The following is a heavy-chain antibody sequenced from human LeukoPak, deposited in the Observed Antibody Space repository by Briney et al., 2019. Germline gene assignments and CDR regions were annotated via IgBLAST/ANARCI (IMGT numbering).Heavy chain of an antibody. CDR3: AREWSAALDY. CDR2: ISSDSNTI. D-gene: IGHD6-25*01. V-gene: IGHV3-48*01. J-gene: IGHJ4*02. Sequence: GGSLRLSCAASGFTFSGYYMNWVRQAPGKGLEWVSYISSDSNTIYYADSVKGRFTISRDNAKNSVYLQMSSLRVEDTAVYYCAREWSAALDYWGQGTLVTVSS. CDR1: GFTFSGYY.